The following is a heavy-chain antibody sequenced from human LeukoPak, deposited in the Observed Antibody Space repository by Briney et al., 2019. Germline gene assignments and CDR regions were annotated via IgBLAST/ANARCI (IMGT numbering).Heavy chain of an antibody. CDR3: ARSSDYSTFDY. J-gene: IGHJ4*02. Sequence: SETLSITCTVSGGSISSGDYYCSWIRQPPGKGLEWIGYIYYSGSTYYNPSLKSRVTISVDTSKNQFSLKLSSVTAADTAVYYCARSSDYSTFDYWGQGTLVTVSS. D-gene: IGHD4-11*01. V-gene: IGHV4-30-4*01. CDR1: GGSISSGDYY. CDR2: IYYSGST.